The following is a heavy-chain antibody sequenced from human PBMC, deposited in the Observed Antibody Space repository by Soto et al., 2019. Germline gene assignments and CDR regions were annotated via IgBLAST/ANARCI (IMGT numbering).Heavy chain of an antibody. CDR2: MYWDHDE. Sequence: QITLKESGPTLVKPTQTLTLTCSFSGFSLTTDGEGVGWVRQTPGEALEWLALMYWDHDERYSPSLKTRLTITKDTSKNKVVLIMTNMAPMDTATYYCAHSRTLITEDAQVGEFDSWGQGTLVTVSS. D-gene: IGHD3-16*01. CDR1: GFSLTTDGEG. V-gene: IGHV2-5*02. CDR3: AHSRTLITEDAQVGEFDS. J-gene: IGHJ4*02.